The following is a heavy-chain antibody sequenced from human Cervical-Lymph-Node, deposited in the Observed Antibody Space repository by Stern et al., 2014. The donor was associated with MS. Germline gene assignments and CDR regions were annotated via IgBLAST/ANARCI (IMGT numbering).Heavy chain of an antibody. D-gene: IGHD6-13*01. CDR2: IWYDGSNP. V-gene: IGHV3-33*01. CDR1: GFSFSRYA. J-gene: IGHJ4*02. CDR3: ASAYSSSHYYFDY. Sequence: VQLVESGGGVVQPGGSLRLSCAASGFSFSRYAMHWVRQAPGKGLEWVALIWYDGSNPYYADSVTGRFTISRDNFKNTLYLQMNSLRAEDTAVYYCASAYSSSHYYFDYWGKGTLVTVSS.